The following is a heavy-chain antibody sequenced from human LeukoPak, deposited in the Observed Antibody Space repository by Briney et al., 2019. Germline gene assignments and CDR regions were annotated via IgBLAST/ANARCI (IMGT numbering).Heavy chain of an antibody. CDR3: GMVRGVIIDRFFTIDY. CDR2: INPSGGST. V-gene: IGHV1-46*01. Sequence: ASVKVSCKASGYTFTSYYMHWVRQAPGQGLEWMGIINPSGGSTSYAQKFQGRVTMTRDMSTSTAYMELRSLRSDDTAVYYCGMVRGVIIDRFFTIDYWGQGTLVTVSS. D-gene: IGHD3-10*01. J-gene: IGHJ4*02. CDR1: GYTFTSYY.